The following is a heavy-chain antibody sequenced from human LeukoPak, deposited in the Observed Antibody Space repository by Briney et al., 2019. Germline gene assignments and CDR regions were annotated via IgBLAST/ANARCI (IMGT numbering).Heavy chain of an antibody. V-gene: IGHV7-4-1*02. CDR2: INTNTGNP. J-gene: IGHJ5*02. CDR3: ARLRVYGSGTREYWFDP. D-gene: IGHD3-10*01. Sequence: GASVKVSCKASGYSFTNYAMNWVRQAPGQGLEWMGWINTNTGNPTYAQGFTGRFVFSLDTSVSTAYLQISSLKAEDTAVYYCARLRVYGSGTREYWFDPWGQGTLVTVSS. CDR1: GYSFTNYA.